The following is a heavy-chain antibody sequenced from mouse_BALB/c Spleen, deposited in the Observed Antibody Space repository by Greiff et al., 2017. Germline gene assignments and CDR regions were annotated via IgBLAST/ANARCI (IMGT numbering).Heavy chain of an antibody. J-gene: IGHJ2*01. V-gene: IGHV10-1*02. D-gene: IGHD1-2*01. CDR2: IRSKSNNYAT. CDR3: VRQVITTATNYFDY. CDR1: GFTFNTYA. Sequence: EVMLVESGGGLVQPKGSLKLSCAASGFTFNTYAMNWVRQAPGKGLEWVARIRSKSNNYATYYADSVKDRFTISRDDSQSMLYLQMNNLKTEDTAMYYCVRQVITTATNYFDYWGQGTTLTVSS.